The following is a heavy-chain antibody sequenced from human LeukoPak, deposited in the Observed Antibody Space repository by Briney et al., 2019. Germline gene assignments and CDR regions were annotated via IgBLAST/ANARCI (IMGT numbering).Heavy chain of an antibody. D-gene: IGHD5-18*01. J-gene: IGHJ4*02. CDR1: GGTFSSYA. CDR2: IIPIFGTA. Sequence: SVKVSCKASGGTFSSYAISWVRQAPGQGLEWMGGIIPIFGTANYAQKFQGRVTITADESTSTAYMELSSLRAEDTAVYYCATEPVDTAIGYRDYWGQGTLVTVSS. V-gene: IGHV1-69*13. CDR3: ATEPVDTAIGYRDY.